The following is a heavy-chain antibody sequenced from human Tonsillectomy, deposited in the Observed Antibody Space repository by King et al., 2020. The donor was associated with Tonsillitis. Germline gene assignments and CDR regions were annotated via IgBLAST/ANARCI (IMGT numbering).Heavy chain of an antibody. J-gene: IGHJ6*04. CDR2: IYSGGST. CDR1: GFTVSSNY. CDR3: ARGVLERHGGGPPEDV. D-gene: IGHD1-1*01. V-gene: IGHV3-53*04. Sequence: AQLVESGGGLVQPGGSLRLSCAASGFTVSSNYMSWVRQAPGKGLEWVSVIYSGGSTYYADSVKGRFTISRHNSKNTLYLQMNSLRAEDTAVYYCARGVLERHGGGPPEDVWGKGTTVTVSS.